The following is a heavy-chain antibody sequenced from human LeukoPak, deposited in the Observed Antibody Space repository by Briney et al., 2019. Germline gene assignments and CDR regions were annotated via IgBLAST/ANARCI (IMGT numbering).Heavy chain of an antibody. D-gene: IGHD4-23*01. CDR3: ARQAGGTVVSYYFDY. Sequence: PSETVSLTCTVSGGSISSYYWSWIRQPPGRGLEWIGYIYYSGSTNYNLSLKSRVTISVDTSKNQFSLKLSSVTAADTAVYYCARQAGGTVVSYYFDYWGQGTLVTVSS. J-gene: IGHJ4*02. V-gene: IGHV4-59*08. CDR1: GGSISSYY. CDR2: IYYSGST.